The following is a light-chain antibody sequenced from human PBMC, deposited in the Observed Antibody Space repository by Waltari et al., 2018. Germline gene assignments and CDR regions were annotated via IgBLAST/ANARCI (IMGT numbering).Light chain of an antibody. Sequence: DIVMNQSPDSLAVSLGERATLNCKSTQSVLYNSNNKNNLAWDQQKPGQPPKLLIYWASTRESGVPDRFSGSGSGTDFTLTISSLQAEDVAVYYCQQYYSTPTWTFGQGTKVEIK. CDR3: QQYYSTPTWT. J-gene: IGKJ1*01. CDR1: QSVLYNSNNKNN. CDR2: WAS. V-gene: IGKV4-1*01.